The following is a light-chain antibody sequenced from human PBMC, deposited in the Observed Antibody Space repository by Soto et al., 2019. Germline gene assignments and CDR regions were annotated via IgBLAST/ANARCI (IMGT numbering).Light chain of an antibody. V-gene: IGLV2-11*01. CDR1: SSDVGGYNY. CDR2: DVS. Sequence: QSALTQPRSVSGSPGQSVTISCTGTSSDVGGYNYVSWYQQHPGKAPKLMIYDVSKRPSGVPDRFSCSKSGNTASLTISGLQAEDEADYYCCSYAGSYPVVFGGGTKLTVL. CDR3: CSYAGSYPVV. J-gene: IGLJ2*01.